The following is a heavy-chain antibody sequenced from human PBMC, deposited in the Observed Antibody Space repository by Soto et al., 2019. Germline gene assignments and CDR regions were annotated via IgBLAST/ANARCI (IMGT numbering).Heavy chain of an antibody. J-gene: IGHJ1*01. CDR2: INPSGGST. CDR1: GYTFTSYY. Sequence: ASVKVSCKASGYTFTSYYMHWVRQAPGQGLEWMGIINPSGGSTSYAQKFQGRVTMTRDTSTSTVYMELSSLRSEDTAVYYCARAYPRIAAAGMVNFQHWGQGTLVTVAS. D-gene: IGHD6-13*01. CDR3: ARAYPRIAAAGMVNFQH. V-gene: IGHV1-46*03.